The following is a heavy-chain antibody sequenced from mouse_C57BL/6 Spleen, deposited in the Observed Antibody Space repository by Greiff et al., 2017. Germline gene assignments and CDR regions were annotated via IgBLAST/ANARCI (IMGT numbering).Heavy chain of an antibody. CDR1: GYTFTDYN. CDR3: ASSNYDGHGYFDV. CDR2: INPNNGGT. V-gene: IGHV1-18*01. D-gene: IGHD2-5*01. J-gene: IGHJ1*03. Sequence: VQLQQSGPELVKPGASVKIPCKASGYTFTDYNMDWVKQSHGKSLEWIGDINPNNGGTNYNQKFKGKATLTVDKSSSTAYMELRSLTSADTAVYYCASSNYDGHGYFDVWGTGTTVTVSS.